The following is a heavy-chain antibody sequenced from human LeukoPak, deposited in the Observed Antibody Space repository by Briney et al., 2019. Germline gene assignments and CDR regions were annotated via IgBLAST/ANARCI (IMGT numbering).Heavy chain of an antibody. Sequence: GGSLRLSCAASGFTFSSYEMNWVRQAPGKGLEWVSYISSSGSTIYYADSVKGRFTISRDNAKNSLYLQMNSLRAEDTAVYYCARWLYSSGWAIDYWGQGTLVTVSS. J-gene: IGHJ4*02. D-gene: IGHD6-19*01. CDR3: ARWLYSSGWAIDY. CDR2: ISSSGSTI. CDR1: GFTFSSYE. V-gene: IGHV3-48*03.